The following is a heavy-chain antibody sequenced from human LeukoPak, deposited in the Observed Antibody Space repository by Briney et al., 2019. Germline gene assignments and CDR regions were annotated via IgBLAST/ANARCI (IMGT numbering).Heavy chain of an antibody. D-gene: IGHD3-3*01. Sequence: SETLSLTCTVPGGSISSSSYYWGWIRQPPGKGLEWIGSIYYSGSTYYNPSLKSRVTISVDTSKNQFSLKLSSVTAADTAVYYCARHPTLEGPGYYDFWSGYYFLRAFDIWGQGTMVTVSS. CDR3: ARHPTLEGPGYYDFWSGYYFLRAFDI. CDR2: IYYSGST. J-gene: IGHJ3*02. V-gene: IGHV4-39*01. CDR1: GGSISSSSYY.